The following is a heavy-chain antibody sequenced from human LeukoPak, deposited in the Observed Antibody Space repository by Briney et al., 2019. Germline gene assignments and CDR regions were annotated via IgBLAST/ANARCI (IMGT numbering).Heavy chain of an antibody. Sequence: PSETLSLTWTVSGGSISSSSYYWGWIRQPPGKGLEWIGSIYYSGSTYYNPSLKSRVTLSVDTSKNQFSLKLSSVTAADTAVYYCARRRLGETTTANWFDPWGQGTLVTVSS. D-gene: IGHD1-7*01. CDR3: ARRRLGETTTANWFDP. J-gene: IGHJ5*02. V-gene: IGHV4-39*01. CDR2: IYYSGST. CDR1: GGSISSSSYY.